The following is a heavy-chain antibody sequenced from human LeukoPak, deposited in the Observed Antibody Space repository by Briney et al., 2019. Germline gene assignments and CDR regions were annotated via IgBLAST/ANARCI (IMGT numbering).Heavy chain of an antibody. CDR2: FDPEDGQT. D-gene: IGHD6-19*01. J-gene: IGHJ4*02. CDR3: GTVPGYTSGWTPTDY. Sequence: ASVKVSCKVSGYTLTESSMHWVRQAPGKGLEWVGGFDPEDGQTFYAQNFQGRVTMTEDTATDTAYMELRSLRPDDTAVYYCGTVPGYTSGWTPTDYWGQATLATVSS. V-gene: IGHV1-24*01. CDR1: GYTLTESS.